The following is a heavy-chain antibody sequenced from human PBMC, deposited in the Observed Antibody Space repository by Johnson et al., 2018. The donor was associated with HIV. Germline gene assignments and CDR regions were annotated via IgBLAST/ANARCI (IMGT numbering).Heavy chain of an antibody. CDR1: GFTFSTYG. Sequence: QVQLVESGGGVVQPGRSLRLSCAASGFTFSTYGMHWVRQAPGKGLEWVSTISGSGGSTYYADSVKGRFTISRDNSKNTLYLQMNSLKAEDTAVYYCASLSDDAFDFWGQGTMVIVSS. CDR3: ASLSDDAFDF. V-gene: IGHV3-NL1*01. CDR2: ISGSGGST. J-gene: IGHJ3*01.